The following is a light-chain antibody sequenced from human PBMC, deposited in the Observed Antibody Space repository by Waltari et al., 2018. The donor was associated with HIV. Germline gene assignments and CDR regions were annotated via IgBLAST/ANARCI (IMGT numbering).Light chain of an antibody. Sequence: QTVVTQEPSFSVSPGGTVTLTCGLSSGSVSPSYYPSWYQQTPGQAPRTLIYSTNTRSSGVPDRFSGSILGNKAALTITGAQADDESDYYCVLFMGNGIWVFGGGTKLTVL. CDR3: VLFMGNGIWV. CDR1: SGSVSPSYY. V-gene: IGLV8-61*01. CDR2: STN. J-gene: IGLJ3*02.